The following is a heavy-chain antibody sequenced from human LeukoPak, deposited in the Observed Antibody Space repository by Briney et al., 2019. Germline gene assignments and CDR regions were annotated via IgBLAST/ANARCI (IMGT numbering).Heavy chain of an antibody. CDR1: GFALSSYE. CDR3: ARGAHSSSWYNWFDP. V-gene: IGHV3-23*01. D-gene: IGHD6-13*01. CDR2: IDYSGGSA. J-gene: IGHJ5*02. Sequence: PGGSLRLSCTVSGFALSSYEMSWFRQAPGKGLEWVSSIDYSGGSAYYPDSVKGRFTISRDDSKNTLYLHLSSLRAEDTAVYYCARGAHSSSWYNWFDPWGQGTLVTVSS.